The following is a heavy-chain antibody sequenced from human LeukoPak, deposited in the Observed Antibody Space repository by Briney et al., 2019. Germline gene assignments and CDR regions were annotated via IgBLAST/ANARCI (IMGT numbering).Heavy chain of an antibody. CDR3: AGSITIFGEFYYFDY. D-gene: IGHD3-3*01. V-gene: IGHV3-21*01. CDR2: ISSSSSYI. Sequence: GGSLRLSCAASGFTFSSYSMNWVRQAPGKGLEWGSSISSSSSYIYYADSVKGRFTISRDNAKNSLYLQMNSLRAEDTAVYYCAGSITIFGEFYYFDYWGQGTLVTVSS. CDR1: GFTFSSYS. J-gene: IGHJ4*02.